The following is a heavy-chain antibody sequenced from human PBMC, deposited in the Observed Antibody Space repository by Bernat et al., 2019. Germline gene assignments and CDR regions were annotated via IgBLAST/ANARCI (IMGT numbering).Heavy chain of an antibody. D-gene: IGHD1-26*01. V-gene: IGHV4-39*02. J-gene: IGHJ4*02. CDR1: GGSISSNSYY. Sequence: QLQLQESGPGLVKPSETLSLTCTVSGGSISSNSYYWGWIRQPPGKGLEWIGSIYYSGSTYYNPSLKTRVTLSLDASKNQFCLKLSYVTAADTAVYYCAGDGGGALYFFDYWGQGTLVTVSS. CDR3: AGDGGGALYFFDY. CDR2: IYYSGST.